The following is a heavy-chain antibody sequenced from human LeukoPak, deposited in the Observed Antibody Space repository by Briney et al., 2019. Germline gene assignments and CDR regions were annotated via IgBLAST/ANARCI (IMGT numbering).Heavy chain of an antibody. CDR3: ARRYCSGGSCSSSRALTSYYYMDV. J-gene: IGHJ6*03. Sequence: SETLSLTCAVYGGSFSGYYWSWIRQPPGKGLEWIGEINHSGSTNYNPSLKSRVTISVDTSKNQFSLKLTSVTAADTAVYYCARRYCSGGSCSSSRALTSYYYMDVWGKGTTVTVSS. D-gene: IGHD2-15*01. V-gene: IGHV4-34*01. CDR2: INHSGST. CDR1: GGSFSGYY.